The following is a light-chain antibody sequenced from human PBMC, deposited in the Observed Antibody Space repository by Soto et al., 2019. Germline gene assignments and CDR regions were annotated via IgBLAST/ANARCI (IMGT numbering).Light chain of an antibody. CDR1: QSVLFSSDNKNY. CDR2: WAS. Sequence: DIVMTQSPDSLAVSLGERATINCKSSQSVLFSSDNKNYLAWYQQKPGQPPNLLIYWASTRESGVPGRFSGSGSGTDFTLTISSLQAEDVAVYYCQQYYSTPVTFGGGTKVEIK. CDR3: QQYYSTPVT. J-gene: IGKJ4*01. V-gene: IGKV4-1*01.